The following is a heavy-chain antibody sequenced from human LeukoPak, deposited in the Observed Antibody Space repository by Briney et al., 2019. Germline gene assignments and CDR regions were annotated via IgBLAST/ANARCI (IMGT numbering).Heavy chain of an antibody. CDR2: INPNSGGT. Sequence: GASVKVSCKASGYTFTGYYMHWVRQAPGQGLEWMGWINPNSGGTNYAQKFQGRVTMTRDTSISTAYMELSSLRSEDTAVYYCARVGREDSGYSWFDPWGQGTLVTVSS. V-gene: IGHV1-2*02. CDR3: ARVGREDSGYSWFDP. D-gene: IGHD1-26*01. J-gene: IGHJ5*02. CDR1: GYTFTGYY.